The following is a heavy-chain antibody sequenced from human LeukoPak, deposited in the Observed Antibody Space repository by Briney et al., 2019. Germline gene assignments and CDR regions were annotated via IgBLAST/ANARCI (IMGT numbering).Heavy chain of an antibody. CDR3: ARVESSSWYYYFDY. D-gene: IGHD6-13*01. CDR2: IYHSGST. V-gene: IGHV4-30-2*01. Sequence: SQTLSVTCTVSGGSLSSGGYDWSWIRQPPGKGLEWIGYIYHSGSTYYTPSLKSRVTISVDRSKNQFSLKLSSVTAADTAVYYCARVESSSWYYYFDYWGQGTLVTVSS. J-gene: IGHJ4*02. CDR1: GGSLSSGGYD.